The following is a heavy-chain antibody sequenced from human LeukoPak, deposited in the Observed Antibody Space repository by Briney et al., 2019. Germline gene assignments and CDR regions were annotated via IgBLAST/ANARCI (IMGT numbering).Heavy chain of an antibody. CDR2: IVASTSRT. Sequence: GGSLRLSCAASGFRFNLYAMHWVRQAPGKGLEWVSTIVASTSRTSYADSVKGRFTIARDNSRNTLFLQMDSLTDEDTATYFCAKDSDYYGLGRGVDYFDFWGQGTLVTVSS. CDR1: GFRFNLYA. J-gene: IGHJ4*02. V-gene: IGHV3-23*01. CDR3: AKDSDYYGLGRGVDYFDF. D-gene: IGHD3-10*01.